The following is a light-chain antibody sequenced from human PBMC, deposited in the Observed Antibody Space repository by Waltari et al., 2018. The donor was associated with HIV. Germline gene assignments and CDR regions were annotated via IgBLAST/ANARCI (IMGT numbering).Light chain of an antibody. V-gene: IGLV3-19*01. CDR3: NSRDSSGNLYV. J-gene: IGLJ1*01. CDR1: SLSSYY. Sequence: SSELTQDPAVSVALGQTVRITFQGDSLSSYYASWYQQKPGQDPVLVIYGKNNRPSGIPDRFSGSSSGNTASLTITGAQAEDEADYYCNSRDSSGNLYVFGTGTKVTVL. CDR2: GKN.